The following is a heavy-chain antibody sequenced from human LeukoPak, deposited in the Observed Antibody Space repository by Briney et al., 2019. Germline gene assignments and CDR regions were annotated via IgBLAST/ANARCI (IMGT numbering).Heavy chain of an antibody. CDR1: GYTFTGYY. D-gene: IGHD2-2*01. CDR3: AKVVPAALVVSWFDP. CDR2: INPNSGGT. J-gene: IGHJ5*02. V-gene: IGHV1-2*02. Sequence: GASVKDSCKASGYTFTGYYMHWVRQAPGQGLEWMGWINPNSGGTNYAQKFQGRVTMTRDTSISTAYMELSRLRSDDTAVYYCAKVVPAALVVSWFDPWGQGTLVTVSS.